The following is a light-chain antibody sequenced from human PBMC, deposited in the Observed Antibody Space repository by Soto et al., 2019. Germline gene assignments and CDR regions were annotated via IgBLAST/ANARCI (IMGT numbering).Light chain of an antibody. CDR1: QSVPKDY. CDR3: QQCSISPLT. Sequence: EIVLTQSPGTLSLYPGERATLSCRASQSVPKDYLAWYQHKPGQAPRLLIHDASSRATGIPDRFSGSGSGTDFTLTISRLEPEDFAVYYCQQCSISPLTFGGGTKVDIK. J-gene: IGKJ4*01. CDR2: DAS. V-gene: IGKV3-20*01.